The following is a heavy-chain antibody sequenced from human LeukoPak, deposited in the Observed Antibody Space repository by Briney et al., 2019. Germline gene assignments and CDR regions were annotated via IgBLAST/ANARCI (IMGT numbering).Heavy chain of an antibody. D-gene: IGHD6-13*01. J-gene: IGHJ4*02. V-gene: IGHV3-23*01. CDR2: ISGNGDSS. Sequence: SGGSLRLSCAASGFTFSNYAMSWVRQAPGKGLEWVSAISGNGDSSYYADSVKGRFTISRDNSKHTLFLQVNSLRAEDTAVYYCTRRGIAGLEFDYWGQGTLVTVSS. CDR1: GFTFSNYA. CDR3: TRRGIAGLEFDY.